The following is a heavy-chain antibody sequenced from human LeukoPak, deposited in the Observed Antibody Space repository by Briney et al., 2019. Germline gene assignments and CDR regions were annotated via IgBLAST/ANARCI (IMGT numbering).Heavy chain of an antibody. Sequence: GGSLRLSCAASGLTFSTYGMHWVRQAPGKGLEWVAFIQNDGNDKYYADSVKGRFTISRDNSKNTPDLQMNGLRAEDTAVYYCARAVTWIDPWGQGTLVTVSS. CDR2: IQNDGNDK. J-gene: IGHJ5*02. V-gene: IGHV3-30*02. CDR1: GLTFSTYG. CDR3: ARAVTWIDP.